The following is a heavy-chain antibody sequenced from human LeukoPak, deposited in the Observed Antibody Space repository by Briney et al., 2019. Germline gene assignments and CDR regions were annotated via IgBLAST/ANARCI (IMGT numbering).Heavy chain of an antibody. Sequence: SETLSLTCIVSGGSLSSYYWSCSRGPPGEGLEWIGYIYYSGSHNYNPSHKGRVTISVATSKNQFSLKLSSVTAADTAVYYCASDHSSSVFDYWGQGTLVTVSS. D-gene: IGHD6-13*01. CDR3: ASDHSSSVFDY. CDR2: IYYSGSH. V-gene: IGHV4-59*01. J-gene: IGHJ4*02. CDR1: GGSLSSYY.